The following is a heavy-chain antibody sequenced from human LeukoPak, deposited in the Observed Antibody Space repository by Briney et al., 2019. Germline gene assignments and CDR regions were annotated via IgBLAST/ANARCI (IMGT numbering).Heavy chain of an antibody. J-gene: IGHJ5*02. D-gene: IGHD5-18*01. CDR2: IIPIFGTV. Sequence: SVKVSCKASGGTFSSYGISWVRQAPGQGLEWMGGIIPIFGTVKYAQKFQGRVTITADKSTSTAYMELSSLRSEDTAVYYCARDFPERYSYGNWFDPWGQGTLVTVSS. CDR3: ARDFPERYSYGNWFDP. CDR1: GGTFSSYG. V-gene: IGHV1-69*06.